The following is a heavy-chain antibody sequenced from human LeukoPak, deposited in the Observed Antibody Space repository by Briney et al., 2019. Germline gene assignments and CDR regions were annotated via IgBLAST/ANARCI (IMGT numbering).Heavy chain of an antibody. V-gene: IGHV3-7*03. Sequence: GGSLRLSGAASEFTLSNAWMGWGRQAPGKGLEWVAMINQDGRDKYYADSVKGRFTISRDNAKNSLDLQMNSLKTEDTAVYYCTRSLGVVVIWGPYCFDYWGQGTLVTVSS. J-gene: IGHJ4*02. CDR1: EFTLSNAW. CDR3: TRSLGVVVIWGPYCFDY. CDR2: INQDGRDK. D-gene: IGHD3-22*01.